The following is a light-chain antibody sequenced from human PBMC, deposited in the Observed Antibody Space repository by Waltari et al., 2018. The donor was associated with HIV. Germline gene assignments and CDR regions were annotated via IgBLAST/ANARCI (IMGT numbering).Light chain of an antibody. CDR1: NSNVGSKP. CDR2: RDY. Sequence: QSVLTQPPSASGTLGQRVTISCPGSNSNVGSKPVYWFQQVPGTAPKLLIYRDYQRRSGIPDRCSGSKSGASASLTISGLRSEDEADYYCVAWDDSLSGYVLGTGTKVSVL. J-gene: IGLJ1*01. V-gene: IGLV1-47*01. CDR3: VAWDDSLSGYV.